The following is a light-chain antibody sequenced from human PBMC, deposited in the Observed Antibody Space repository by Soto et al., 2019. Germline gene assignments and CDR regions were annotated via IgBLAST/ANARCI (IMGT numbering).Light chain of an antibody. CDR1: QSILYSSDNKNY. V-gene: IGKV4-1*01. J-gene: IGKJ2*01. CDR3: QQYYSTPYT. CDR2: GAS. Sequence: DIVMTQSPDSLAVSLGERATINCKSSQSILYSSDNKNYLLWYQQKPGQPPKLLMYGASTRESGVPGRFSGSWSGTDFTLTISSLQAEDVAVYYCQQYYSTPYTFGQGTKLEIK.